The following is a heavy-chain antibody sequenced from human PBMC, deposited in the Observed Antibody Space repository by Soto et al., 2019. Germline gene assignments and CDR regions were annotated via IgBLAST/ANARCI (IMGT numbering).Heavy chain of an antibody. CDR1: GGSINSGGHY. V-gene: IGHV4-31*11. J-gene: IGHJ2*01. D-gene: IGHD2-21*02. Sequence: QVQLQESGPGLVKPSQTLSLTCGVSGGSINSGGHYWSWIRQQPGKGLEWIGYMYYTGITYYNPSLKSRVSISVDTSKTQFSLNLSSVTAADTAVYYCVRAYCGGDCYSGYWYFDLWGRGTLVTVSS. CDR3: VRAYCGGDCYSGYWYFDL. CDR2: MYYTGIT.